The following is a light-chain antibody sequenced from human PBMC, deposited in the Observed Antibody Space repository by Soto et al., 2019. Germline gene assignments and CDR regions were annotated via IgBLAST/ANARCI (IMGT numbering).Light chain of an antibody. Sequence: EIVMTQSPTILSVSPGERATLSCRASQSVSSNLAWYQQKPGQAPRLLIYGVYTRAPGIPARFSGSGSGTEFTLTISSLQSEDFAVYYCHQYYSWPPRTFGQGTKV. V-gene: IGKV3D-15*01. CDR3: HQYYSWPPRT. J-gene: IGKJ1*01. CDR1: QSVSSN. CDR2: GVY.